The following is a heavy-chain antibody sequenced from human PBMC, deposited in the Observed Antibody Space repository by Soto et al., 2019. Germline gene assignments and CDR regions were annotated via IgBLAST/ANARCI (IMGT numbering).Heavy chain of an antibody. CDR3: AREEIAVAARGVDY. D-gene: IGHD6-19*01. CDR1: GGSFSGYY. CDR2: INHSGST. V-gene: IGHV4-34*01. J-gene: IGHJ4*02. Sequence: ASETLSLTCAVYGGSFSGYYWSWIRQPPGKGLEWIGEINHSGSTNYNPSLKSRVTISVDTSKNQFSLKLSSVTAADTAVYYCAREEIAVAARGVDYWGQGTLVTVSS.